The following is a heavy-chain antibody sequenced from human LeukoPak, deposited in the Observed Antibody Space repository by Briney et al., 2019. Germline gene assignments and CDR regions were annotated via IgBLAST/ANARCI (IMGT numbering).Heavy chain of an antibody. V-gene: IGHV4-31*03. CDR3: ARGDYYYYYYMDV. CDR1: GGSISSGGYY. CDR2: IYYSGST. J-gene: IGHJ6*03. Sequence: TSETLSLTCTVSGGSISSGGYYWSWIRQHPGKGLEWIGYIYYSGSTYYNPSLKSRVTISVDTSKNRFSLKLSSVTAADTAVYYCARGDYYYYYYMDVWGKGTTVTVSS.